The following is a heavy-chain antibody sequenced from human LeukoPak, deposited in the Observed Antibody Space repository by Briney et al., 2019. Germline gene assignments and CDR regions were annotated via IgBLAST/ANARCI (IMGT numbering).Heavy chain of an antibody. CDR3: ARVAYGSGSQTFYYYGMDV. V-gene: IGHV4-59*01. J-gene: IGHJ6*02. CDR1: GVSFSGYY. CDR2: IYHTGSA. D-gene: IGHD3-10*01. Sequence: PSETLSLTCAVYGVSFSGYYWSWIRQPPGKGLEWIGYIYHTGSANSNASLKSRVTISVDTSKNQFSLKLRSVTAADTAVYYCARVAYGSGSQTFYYYGMDVWGQGTTVTVSS.